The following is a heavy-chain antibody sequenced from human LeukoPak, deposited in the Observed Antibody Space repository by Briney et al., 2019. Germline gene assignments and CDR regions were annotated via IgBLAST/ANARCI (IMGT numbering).Heavy chain of an antibody. J-gene: IGHJ3*02. CDR1: GFLFSTFG. Sequence: GRSLRLSCAASGFLFSTFGFHWVRQAPGKGLEWVAIIFYDGRDTNYADSVMGRFTITRDNSKNTLYLQLNSLGAEDTAVYYWVRENSRNAFDIWGQGTMVTVSS. CDR3: VRENSRNAFDI. V-gene: IGHV3-33*01. CDR2: IFYDGRDT. D-gene: IGHD2/OR15-2a*01.